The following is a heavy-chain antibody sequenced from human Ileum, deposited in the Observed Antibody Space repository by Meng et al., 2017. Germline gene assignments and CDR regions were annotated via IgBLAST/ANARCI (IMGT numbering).Heavy chain of an antibody. D-gene: IGHD1-26*01. Sequence: VSLVGAGGGVVWQGGYGRLACAGSGFTFTGNLRHWGRQSPGKGPVWVARTKGDGTYAEYADSVRGRFTISRDNAKNTMYLQMISLRVEDTAVYFCAKDWGGVGALDYWGQGSLVTVSS. CDR1: GFTFTGNL. CDR3: AKDWGGVGALDY. J-gene: IGHJ4*02. V-gene: IGHV3-74*03. CDR2: TKGDGTYA.